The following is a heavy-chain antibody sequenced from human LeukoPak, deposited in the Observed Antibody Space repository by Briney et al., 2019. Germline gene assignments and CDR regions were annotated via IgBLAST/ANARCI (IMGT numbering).Heavy chain of an antibody. V-gene: IGHV3-43*02. J-gene: IGHJ4*02. Sequence: GGSLRLSCVASGLPIADFAMHWVRQAPGKGLEWVSLISGDGVSTFYADSVKGRFSISRDNSKNSLSLEMNSLRTEDTAMYYCARESGMFDYWGQGTLVAVCS. CDR2: ISGDGVST. CDR3: ARESGMFDY. CDR1: GLPIADFA.